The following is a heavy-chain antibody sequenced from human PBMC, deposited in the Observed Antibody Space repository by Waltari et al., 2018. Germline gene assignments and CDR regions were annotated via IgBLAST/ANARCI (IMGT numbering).Heavy chain of an antibody. CDR2: IYHSGST. D-gene: IGHD2-2*01. CDR3: ARGGETGQLLRRYYFDY. CDR1: GGSISSSNW. Sequence: QVQLQESGPGLVKPSGTLSLTCAVSGGSISSSNWWSWVSQPPGKGLEWIGEIYHSGSTNYNPSLKSRVTISVDKSKNQFSLKLSSVTAADTAVYYCARGGETGQLLRRYYFDYWGQGTLVTVSS. J-gene: IGHJ4*02. V-gene: IGHV4-4*02.